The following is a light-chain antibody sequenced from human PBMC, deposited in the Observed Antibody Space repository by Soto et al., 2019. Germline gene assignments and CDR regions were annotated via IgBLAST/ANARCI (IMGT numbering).Light chain of an antibody. CDR2: SND. J-gene: IGLJ2*01. CDR3: AAWDDSLNGAI. V-gene: IGLV1-44*01. Sequence: QSVLTQPPSASGTPGQRVTISCSGSSTNIGSNAVNWYQQRPGTAPKLLIYSNDQRPSGVPGRFSGTKSGTSASLAISGLQSEDEADYYCAAWDDSLNGAIFGGGTKLTVL. CDR1: STNIGSNA.